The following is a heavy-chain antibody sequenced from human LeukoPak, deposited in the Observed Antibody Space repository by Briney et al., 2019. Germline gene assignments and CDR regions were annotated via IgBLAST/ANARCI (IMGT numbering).Heavy chain of an antibody. D-gene: IGHD2-2*01. CDR2: ISYDGSNK. V-gene: IGHV3-30*18. CDR1: GFTLSSYW. CDR3: AKVGQYCSSTSCHYYYGMDV. J-gene: IGHJ6*02. Sequence: GGSLRLSCAASGFTLSSYWMHWVRQAPGKGLEWVAVISYDGSNKYYADSVKGRFTISRDNSKNTLYLQMNSLRAEDTAVYYCAKVGQYCSSTSCHYYYGMDVWGQGTTVTVSS.